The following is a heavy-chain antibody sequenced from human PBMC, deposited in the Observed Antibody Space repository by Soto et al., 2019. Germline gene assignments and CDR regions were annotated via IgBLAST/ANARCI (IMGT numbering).Heavy chain of an antibody. Sequence: ASVKVSCKASGYTFTSYGISWVRQAPGQGLEWMGWISAYNGNTNYAQKLQGRVTMTTDTSTSTAYMELRSLRSDDTAVYYCARDREMYYDFWSGYYTGNWFDPWGQGTLVTVSS. V-gene: IGHV1-18*01. CDR1: GYTFTSYG. D-gene: IGHD3-3*01. CDR2: ISAYNGNT. J-gene: IGHJ5*02. CDR3: ARDREMYYDFWSGYYTGNWFDP.